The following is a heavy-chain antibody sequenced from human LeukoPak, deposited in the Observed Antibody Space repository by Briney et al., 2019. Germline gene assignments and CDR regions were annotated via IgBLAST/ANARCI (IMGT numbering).Heavy chain of an antibody. D-gene: IGHD3-22*01. Sequence: GGALRLSCAASGFTFSSYAMHWVRQAPGKGLEWVAVISYDGSNKYYADSVKGRFTISRDNSKNTLYLQMNSLRAEDTAVYYCAKDYYDSSGYYPPTRYYGMDVWGQGTTVTVSS. V-gene: IGHV3-30-3*01. J-gene: IGHJ6*02. CDR2: ISYDGSNK. CDR3: AKDYYDSSGYYPPTRYYGMDV. CDR1: GFTFSSYA.